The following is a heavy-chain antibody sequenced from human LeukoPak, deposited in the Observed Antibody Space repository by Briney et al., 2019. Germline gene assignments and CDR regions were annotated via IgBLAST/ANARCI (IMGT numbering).Heavy chain of an antibody. Sequence: KPSETLSLTCAVSGYSISSGYYWGWIRQPPGKGLEWIGSIYHSGSTYYNPSLKSRVTISVDMSKNQFSLKLSSVTAADTAVYYCARQDTVTHVPHYFDYWGQGTLVTVSS. CDR3: ARQDTVTHVPHYFDY. CDR1: GYSISSGYY. CDR2: IYHSGST. J-gene: IGHJ4*02. V-gene: IGHV4-38-2*01. D-gene: IGHD4-17*01.